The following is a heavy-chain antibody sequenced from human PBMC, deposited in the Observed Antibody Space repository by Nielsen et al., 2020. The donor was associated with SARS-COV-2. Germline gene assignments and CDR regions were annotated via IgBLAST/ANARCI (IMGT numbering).Heavy chain of an antibody. CDR3: ARSPKGSSSWPFDY. CDR2: IYYSGST. Sequence: GSLRLSCTVSGGSISSYYWSWIRQPPGKGLEWIGYIYYSGSTNYNPSLKSRVTISVDTSKNQFSLKLSSVTAADTAVYYCARSPKGSSSWPFDYWGQGTLVTVSS. CDR1: GGSISSYY. V-gene: IGHV4-59*01. D-gene: IGHD6-13*01. J-gene: IGHJ4*02.